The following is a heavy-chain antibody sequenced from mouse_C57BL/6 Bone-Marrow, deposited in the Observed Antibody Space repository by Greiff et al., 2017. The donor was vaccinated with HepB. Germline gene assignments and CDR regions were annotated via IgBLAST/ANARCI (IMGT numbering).Heavy chain of an antibody. D-gene: IGHD1-1*02. CDR3: AKGSPYYYAMDY. Sequence: QVQLQQPGAELVMPGASVKLSCKAYGYTFTSYWMHWVKQRPGQGLEWIGEIDPSDSYTNYNQKFKGKSTLTVDKSSSTAYMQLSSLTSEDSAVYYCAKGSPYYYAMDYWGQGTSVTVSS. CDR1: GYTFTSYW. V-gene: IGHV1-69*01. CDR2: IDPSDSYT. J-gene: IGHJ4*01.